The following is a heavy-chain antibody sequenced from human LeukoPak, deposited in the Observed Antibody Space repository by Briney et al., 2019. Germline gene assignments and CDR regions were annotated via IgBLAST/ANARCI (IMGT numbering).Heavy chain of an antibody. CDR3: ARGPVSTVATAFDY. CDR1: GGSISSYY. CDR2: IYTSGST. D-gene: IGHD4-17*01. V-gene: IGHV4-4*07. Sequence: SETLSLTCTVSGGSISSYYWSWIRPPAGKGLEWIGRIYTSGSTNYNPSLKSRVTISVDTSKNQFSLKLSSVTAADTAVYYCARGPVSTVATAFDYWGQGTLVTVSS. J-gene: IGHJ4*02.